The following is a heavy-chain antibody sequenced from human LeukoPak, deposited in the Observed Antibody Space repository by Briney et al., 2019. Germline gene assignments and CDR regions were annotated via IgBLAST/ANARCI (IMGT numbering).Heavy chain of an antibody. J-gene: IGHJ4*02. Sequence: PSETLSLTCTVSGGSISSGGYYWSWIRQHPGKGLEWIGYIYYSGSTYYNPSLKSRVTISVDTSKNQFSLKLSSVTAADTAAYYCARDAGLSGWYYFDYWGQGTLVTVSS. CDR2: IYYSGST. CDR3: ARDAGLSGWYYFDY. V-gene: IGHV4-31*03. CDR1: GGSISSGGYY. D-gene: IGHD3-10*01.